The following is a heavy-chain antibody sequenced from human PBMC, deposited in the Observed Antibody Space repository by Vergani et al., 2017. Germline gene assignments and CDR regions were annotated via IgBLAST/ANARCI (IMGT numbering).Heavy chain of an antibody. CDR2: ISASGNA. V-gene: IGHV4-61*02. CDR1: GGSISAGYYF. J-gene: IGHJ3*01. D-gene: IGHD2-15*01. CDR3: ARRSGGYYSGGKVHPLRTAFDV. Sequence: QVQLQASGPGRLKPSQTLSLTCTMSGGSISAGYYFWSWIRQPAGKGLEWLGHISASGNASHSPSLKTRVSMSVDTSKNQFSLTVTSVTAADTAIYFCARRSGGYYSGGKVHPLRTAFDVCGHGTVVTVSS.